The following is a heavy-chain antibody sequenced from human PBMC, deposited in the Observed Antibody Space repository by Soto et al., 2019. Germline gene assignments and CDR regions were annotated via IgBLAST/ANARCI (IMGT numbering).Heavy chain of an antibody. J-gene: IGHJ5*02. CDR2: MNPDSGNT. CDR1: GYTFTNYD. CDR3: ATGRFRRTWFDP. D-gene: IGHD3-16*01. V-gene: IGHV1-8*01. Sequence: QVQLVQSGAEVKKPGASVKVSCKASGYTFTNYDIHWVRQATGQGLEWMGWMNPDSGNTGQSKQFQGRVTMTRDTSISTAYMEMSSLRSEETAVYYCATGRFRRTWFDPWGQGTLVTVSS.